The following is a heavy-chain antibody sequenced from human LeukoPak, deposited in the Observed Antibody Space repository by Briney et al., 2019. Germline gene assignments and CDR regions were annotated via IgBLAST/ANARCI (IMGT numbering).Heavy chain of an antibody. CDR1: GFTFSSYY. CDR2: ISRSGEIT. V-gene: IGHV3-23*01. D-gene: IGHD1-1*01. J-gene: IGHJ4*02. CDR3: AKEEVPNDF. Sequence: GGSLRLSCAASGFTFSSYYMSWVRQAPGKGLEWVSGISRSGEITYYEDSVRGRFTISKDISKNTLYLQMDSLRAEDTAIYYCAKEEVPNDFWGQGTLVTVSS.